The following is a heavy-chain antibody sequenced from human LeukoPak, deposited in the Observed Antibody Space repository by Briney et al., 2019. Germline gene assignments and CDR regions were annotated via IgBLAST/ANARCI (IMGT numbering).Heavy chain of an antibody. D-gene: IGHD3-10*01. Sequence: GGSLRLSCAASGFTFSSYAMSWVRQAPGKGLEWVSAISGSGGSTYYADSVKGRFTISRDNSKNTLYLQMNSLRAKDTAVYYCAKDLRAGIHGGRWFDPWGQGTLVTVSS. CDR2: ISGSGGST. V-gene: IGHV3-23*01. J-gene: IGHJ5*02. CDR3: AKDLRAGIHGGRWFDP. CDR1: GFTFSSYA.